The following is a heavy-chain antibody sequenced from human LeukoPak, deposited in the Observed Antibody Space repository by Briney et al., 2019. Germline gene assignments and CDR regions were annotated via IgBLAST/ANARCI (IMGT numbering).Heavy chain of an antibody. J-gene: IGHJ5*02. D-gene: IGHD3-10*01. CDR1: GGSISSYY. CDR3: ARGKLPSITMVRGVRHTNWFDP. Sequence: SETLSLTCTVSGGSISSYYWSWIRQPPGKGLEWIGYMYYRGNTNYDPSLKSRVTISANTSKNQFSLKLSSVTAADTAVYYCARGKLPSITMVRGVRHTNWFDPWGQGTLVTVSS. V-gene: IGHV4-59*01. CDR2: MYYRGNT.